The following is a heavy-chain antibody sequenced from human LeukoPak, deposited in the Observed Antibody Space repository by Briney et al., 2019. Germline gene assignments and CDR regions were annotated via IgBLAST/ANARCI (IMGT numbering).Heavy chain of an antibody. J-gene: IGHJ6*03. CDR3: AKVGVRNNFWSCSSHFFYYMEV. Sequence: GGSLRLSCAASGFTVSSNYMSWVRQAPGKGLEWVSVIYSGCSTFYAVSVKDRFTIPRDTSKNSLDTQINSLIAEDTAIYYCAKVGVRNNFWSCSSHFFYYMEVWGKGNTVTVSS. V-gene: IGHV3-53*01. CDR2: IYSGCST. D-gene: IGHD3-3*01. CDR1: GFTVSSNY.